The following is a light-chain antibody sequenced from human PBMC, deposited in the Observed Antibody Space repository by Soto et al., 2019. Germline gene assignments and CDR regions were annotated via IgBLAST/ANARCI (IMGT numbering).Light chain of an antibody. Sequence: EVVLTQSPDTLSLSPGETATLSCRASQTVDRYVAWYQQKVGQAPRLLIYGASSRATGIPDRFSGSGFGTDFALTISRLEPEDSAVYYCHQYDNAPFTFGPGTRVGIK. CDR3: HQYDNAPFT. J-gene: IGKJ3*01. V-gene: IGKV3-20*01. CDR1: QTVDRY. CDR2: GAS.